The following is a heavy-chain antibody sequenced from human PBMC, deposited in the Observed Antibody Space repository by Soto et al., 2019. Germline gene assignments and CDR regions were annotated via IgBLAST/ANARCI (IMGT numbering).Heavy chain of an antibody. V-gene: IGHV1-69*08. J-gene: IGHJ4*02. Sequence: QVQLVQSGAEVKKPGSSVKVSCKASGGTFSSYTISWVRQAPGQGLEWMGRIIPILGIANYAQKFQGRVTITADKSTSTAYMELSSLRSEDTAVYYCAREAVAAAGTPGERDSSGYYPGTNYFDYWGQGTLVTVSS. D-gene: IGHD3-22*01. CDR3: AREAVAAAGTPGERDSSGYYPGTNYFDY. CDR2: IIPILGIA. CDR1: GGTFSSYT.